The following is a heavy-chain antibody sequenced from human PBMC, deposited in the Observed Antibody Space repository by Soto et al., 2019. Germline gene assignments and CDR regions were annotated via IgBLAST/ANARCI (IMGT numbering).Heavy chain of an antibody. D-gene: IGHD5-12*01. V-gene: IGHV4-31*03. CDR1: GGSIGSGGYY. CDR3: ARDGGGYDPTHNWFDP. J-gene: IGHJ5*02. CDR2: IYYSGST. Sequence: QVQLQESGPGLVKPSQTLSLTCTVSGGSIGSGGYYWSWIRQHPGKGLEWIGYIYYSGSTYYNPSLKSRVTISVDTSKNQFSLKLSSVTAADTAVYYCARDGGGYDPTHNWFDPWGQGTLVTVSS.